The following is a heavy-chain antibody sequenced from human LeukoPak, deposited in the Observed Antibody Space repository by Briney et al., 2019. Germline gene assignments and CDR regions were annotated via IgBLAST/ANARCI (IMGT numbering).Heavy chain of an antibody. CDR1: GGSLSDHY. CDR3: ARVSSWEYDMSTGSFNLSYLDH. D-gene: IGHD3-9*01. CDR2: IYSSGSGGA. Sequence: SQTLSLTCTVSGGSLSDHYWSWIRQSPGHELEWIGAIYSSGSGGAKYIHCHKSRVSIFIDSSQNLRCLRLTSVTAADTAVYYCARVSSWEYDMSTGSFNLSYLDHWGQGTRVTISS. J-gene: IGHJ4*02. V-gene: IGHV4-59*11.